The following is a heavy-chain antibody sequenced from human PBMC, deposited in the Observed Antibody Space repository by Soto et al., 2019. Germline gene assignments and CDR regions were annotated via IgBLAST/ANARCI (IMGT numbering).Heavy chain of an antibody. CDR2: IYYSGST. D-gene: IGHD3-3*01. CDR3: ARIPYDFWSGYFEGFYYYYGIDV. V-gene: IGHV4-59*01. J-gene: IGHJ6*04. CDR1: GGSISGYY. Sequence: PSETLSLTCTVSGGSISGYYWSWIRQPPGKGLEWIGYIYYSGSTNYNPSLKSRVTISVDTSKNQFSLKLSSVTAADTAVYYCARIPYDFWSGYFEGFYYYYGIDVWGKGNKVTVPS.